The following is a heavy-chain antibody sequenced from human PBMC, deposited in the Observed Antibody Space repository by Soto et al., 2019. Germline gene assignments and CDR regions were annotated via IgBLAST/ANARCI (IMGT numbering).Heavy chain of an antibody. CDR1: GYTFVMYA. CDR2: INAGNGHT. V-gene: IGHV1-3*01. Sequence: ASVKVSCKASGYTFVMYAMHWVRQAPGQRLEWMGWINAGNGHTTYSQRFKGRVTITRDTSASTAYIERSRLRSEDTAAYYCARAAWGGQGYFDFWGQGTPVTVSS. J-gene: IGHJ4*02. D-gene: IGHD6-13*01. CDR3: ARAAWGGQGYFDF.